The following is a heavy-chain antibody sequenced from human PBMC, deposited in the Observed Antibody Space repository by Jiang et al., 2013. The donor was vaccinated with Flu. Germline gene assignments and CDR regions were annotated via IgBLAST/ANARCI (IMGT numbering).Heavy chain of an antibody. Sequence: GSGLVKPSQTLSLTCTVSGGSISSGGYYWSWIRQHPGKGLEWIGYIYYSGSTYYNPSLKSLVTISVDTSKNQFSLKLSSVTAADTAVYYCARGLYCSGGSCYLAFDIWGQGTMVTGLF. CDR3: ARGLYCSGGSCYLAFDI. CDR2: IYYSGST. D-gene: IGHD2-15*01. J-gene: IGHJ3*02. V-gene: IGHV4-31*01. CDR1: GGSISSGGYY.